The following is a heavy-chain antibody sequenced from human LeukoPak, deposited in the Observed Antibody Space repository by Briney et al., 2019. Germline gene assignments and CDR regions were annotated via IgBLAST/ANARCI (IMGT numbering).Heavy chain of an antibody. J-gene: IGHJ4*02. V-gene: IGHV4-34*01. D-gene: IGHD3-9*01. CDR3: ARGRGGYFDRLLYYFDY. CDR2: INHSGST. CDR1: GGSFSGYY. Sequence: PSETLSLTCAVYGGSFSGYYWSWIRQPPGKGLEWIGEINHSGSTNYNPSLKSRVTISVDTSKNQFSLKLSSVTAADTAVYYCARGRGGYFDRLLYYFDYWGQGTLVTVSS.